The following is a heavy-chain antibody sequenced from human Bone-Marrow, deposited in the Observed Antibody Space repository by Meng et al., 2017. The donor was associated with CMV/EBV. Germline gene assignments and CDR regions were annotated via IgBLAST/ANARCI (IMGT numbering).Heavy chain of an antibody. CDR3: ASKAMDV. V-gene: IGHV1-58*01. Sequence: SVKVSCKASGFSFTNAAVQWVRQARGEPLEWIGWIGVGSGYTSYAQKLQGRVTITRDMATSTAYMEVSSLRSDDTAVYYCASKAMDVWGQGTTVTVSS. J-gene: IGHJ6*02. CDR1: GFSFTNAA. CDR2: IGVGSGYT.